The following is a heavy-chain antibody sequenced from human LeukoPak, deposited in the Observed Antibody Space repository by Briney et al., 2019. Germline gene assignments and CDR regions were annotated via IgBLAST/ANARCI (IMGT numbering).Heavy chain of an antibody. J-gene: IGHJ4*02. CDR3: ASQRLDYYGSGSYYTQYYFDY. V-gene: IGHV1-2*02. CDR2: INPNSGGT. Sequence: ASVKVSCKASGYTFTGYYMHWVRQAPGQGLEWMGWINPNSGGTNYAQKFQGRVTMTRDTSISTAYMELSRLRSDDTAVYYCASQRLDYYGSGSYYTQYYFDYWGQGTLVTVSS. D-gene: IGHD3-10*01. CDR1: GYTFTGYY.